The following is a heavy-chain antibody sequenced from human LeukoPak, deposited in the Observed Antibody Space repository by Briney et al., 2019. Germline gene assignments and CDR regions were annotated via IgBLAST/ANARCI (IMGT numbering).Heavy chain of an antibody. V-gene: IGHV1-24*01. CDR3: ATDRGLNGDPHDAFDI. J-gene: IGHJ3*02. Sequence: ASVKASCKVSGYTLTELSMHWVRQAPGKGLEWMGGFDPEDGETIYAQKLQGRVTMTEDTSTDTAYMELSSLRSEDTAVYYCATDRGLNGDPHDAFDIWGQGTMATVSS. CDR2: FDPEDGET. CDR1: GYTLTELS. D-gene: IGHD7-27*01.